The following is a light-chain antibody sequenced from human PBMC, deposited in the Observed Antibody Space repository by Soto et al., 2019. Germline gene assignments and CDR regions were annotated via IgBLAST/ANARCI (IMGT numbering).Light chain of an antibody. V-gene: IGKV1-6*02. J-gene: IGKJ5*01. CDR1: QGIRND. Sequence: AIQVTQSPSSLSASVGDSVTITCRASQGIRNDLSWYQQKPGKAPKLLIYAASSLQSGVPSRFSGSGSGTDFTLTISILEPEDFAVYYCQQRSNWLITFGQGTRLEIK. CDR2: AAS. CDR3: QQRSNWLIT.